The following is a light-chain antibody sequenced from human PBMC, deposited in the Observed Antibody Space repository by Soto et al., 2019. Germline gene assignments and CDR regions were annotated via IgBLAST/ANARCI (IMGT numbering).Light chain of an antibody. CDR3: QQYNDWPPAHT. Sequence: EIVMTQSPATLSVSPGESATLSCRASQSVSSTLAWYQQKPGQAPRLLIYGASTRATGIPARFSGSGSGTEFTLTIRSLQSEDFAVYYCQQYNDWPPAHTFGGGTKVEIK. CDR1: QSVSST. V-gene: IGKV3-15*01. J-gene: IGKJ4*01. CDR2: GAS.